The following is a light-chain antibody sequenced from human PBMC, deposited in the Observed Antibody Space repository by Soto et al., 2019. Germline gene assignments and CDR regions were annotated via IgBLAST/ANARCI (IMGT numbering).Light chain of an antibody. Sequence: DIVMTQSPDSLAVSLGERATINCKSSQSVLYSSNNKNYLAWYQQKPGQPPKLLIYWASTRESGVPDRFSGSGSGTDFTLTISSVQAEDGAVYYCQEYYSTPRAFGGGTKVEIK. J-gene: IGKJ4*02. CDR1: QSVLYSSNNKNY. CDR3: QEYYSTPRA. CDR2: WAS. V-gene: IGKV4-1*01.